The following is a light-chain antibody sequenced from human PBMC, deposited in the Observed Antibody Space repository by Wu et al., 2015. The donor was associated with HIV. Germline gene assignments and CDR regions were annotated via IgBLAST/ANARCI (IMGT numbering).Light chain of an antibody. V-gene: IGKV3-11*01. CDR1: ESVRNY. CDR3: QQRTDWR. CDR2: DAS. Sequence: EIVLTQSPATLSLSPGERVTLSCRASESVRNYLAWYLQKPGQAPRLLIYDASNRASGVPARFSGSGSGTDFSLTISSLEPEDFGVYYCQQRTDWRFGQGTKVEIK. J-gene: IGKJ1*01.